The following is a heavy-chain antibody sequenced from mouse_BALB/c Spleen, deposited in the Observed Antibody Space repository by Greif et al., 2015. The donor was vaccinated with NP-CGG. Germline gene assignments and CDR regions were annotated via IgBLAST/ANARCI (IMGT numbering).Heavy chain of an antibody. Sequence: QVQLKQSGAELVKPGASVKLSCKASGYTFTSYYMYWVKQRPGQGLEWIGEINPSNGGTNFNEKFKSKATLTVDKSSSTAYMQLSSLTSEDSAVYYCTSGYGNYVGAYYYAMDYWGQGTSVTVSS. CDR1: GYTFTSYY. CDR2: INPSNGGT. J-gene: IGHJ4*01. CDR3: TSGYGNYVGAYYYAMDY. D-gene: IGHD2-10*02. V-gene: IGHV1S81*02.